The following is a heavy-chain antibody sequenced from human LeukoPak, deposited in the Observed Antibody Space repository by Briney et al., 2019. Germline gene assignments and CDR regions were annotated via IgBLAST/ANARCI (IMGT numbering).Heavy chain of an antibody. CDR3: VRGQVAPYYFDY. D-gene: IGHD2-15*01. V-gene: IGHV4-61*01. Sequence: SETLSLTCTVSGYSISSGYYWSWIRQPPGKGLEWIGYIYYSGSTNYNPSLKSRVTISVDTSKNQFSLKLSSVTAADTAVYYCVRGQVAPYYFDYWGQGTLVTVSS. CDR1: GYSISSGYY. CDR2: IYYSGST. J-gene: IGHJ4*02.